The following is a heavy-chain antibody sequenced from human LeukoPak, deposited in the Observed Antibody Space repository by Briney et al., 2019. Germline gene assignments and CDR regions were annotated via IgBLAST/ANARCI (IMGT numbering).Heavy chain of an antibody. J-gene: IGHJ4*02. CDR1: GGSISSYY. Sequence: SETLSLTCTVSGGSISSYYWSWIRQPPGKGLEWIGYIYYSGSTNYNPSLKSRVTISVDTSKNQFSPKLSSVTAADTAVYYCARHEDWGVIDYWGQGTLVTVSS. D-gene: IGHD3-16*02. CDR3: ARHEDWGVIDY. V-gene: IGHV4-59*08. CDR2: IYYSGST.